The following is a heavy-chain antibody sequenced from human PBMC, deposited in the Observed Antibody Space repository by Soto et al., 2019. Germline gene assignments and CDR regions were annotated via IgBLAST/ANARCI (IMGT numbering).Heavy chain of an antibody. CDR3: AREYDTAMGYGMDV. D-gene: IGHD5-18*01. J-gene: IGHJ6*02. CDR1: GYTFTSYG. CDR2: ISAYNGNT. V-gene: IGHV1-18*01. Sequence: GASVKVSCKASGYTFTSYGISWVRQAPGQGLEWMGWISAYNGNTSYAQKLQGRVTMTTDTSTSTAYMELRSLRSDDTAVYYCAREYDTAMGYGMDVWGQGTTVTVSS.